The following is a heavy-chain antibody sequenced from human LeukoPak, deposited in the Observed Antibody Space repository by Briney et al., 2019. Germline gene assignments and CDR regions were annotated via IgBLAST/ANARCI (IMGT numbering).Heavy chain of an antibody. Sequence: ASVKVSCKTSRYTFSGHYMHWVRQAPGQGLEWMGWIYPKSGGTHYAQKFQGRVTITADKSTSTAYMELSSLRSEDTAVYYCARDGRVVVAAYWGQGTLVTVSS. CDR3: ARDGRVVVAAY. CDR2: IYPKSGGT. J-gene: IGHJ4*02. CDR1: RYTFSGHY. V-gene: IGHV1-2*02. D-gene: IGHD2-15*01.